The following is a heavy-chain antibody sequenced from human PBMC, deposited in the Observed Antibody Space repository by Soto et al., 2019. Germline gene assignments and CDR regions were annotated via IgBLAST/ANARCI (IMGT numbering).Heavy chain of an antibody. CDR2: IRGSGGNI. CDR1: GIIFTGYG. D-gene: IGHD1-20*01. Sequence: HPGGSLRLSCAVPGIIFTGYGMHWVRQAPGKGLEWVAIIRGSGGNIYYADSVKGRFTISRDNSKNTLYLQMNSLRAEDTAVYYCAKDRYPRKPSMAHWGQGTLVTVSS. V-gene: IGHV3-30*02. J-gene: IGHJ4*02. CDR3: AKDRYPRKPSMAH.